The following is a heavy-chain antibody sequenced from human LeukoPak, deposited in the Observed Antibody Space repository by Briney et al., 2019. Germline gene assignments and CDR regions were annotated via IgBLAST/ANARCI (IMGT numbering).Heavy chain of an antibody. CDR1: GGSISSRN. CDR2: ISNNGGYT. V-gene: IGHV3-23*01. Sequence: PSETLSLTCAVSGGSISSRNWWTWVRQPPGKGLGWVSAISNNGGYTYYPDSVQGRFTISRDNSKSTLCLQMNSLRAEDTAVYYCAKQLGYCSDGSCYFPYWGQGTLVTVSS. CDR3: AKQLGYCSDGSCYFPY. D-gene: IGHD2-15*01. J-gene: IGHJ4*02.